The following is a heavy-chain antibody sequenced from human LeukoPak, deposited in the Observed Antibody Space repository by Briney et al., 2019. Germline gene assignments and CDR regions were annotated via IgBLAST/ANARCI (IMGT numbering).Heavy chain of an antibody. Sequence: GGSLRLSCAASGFTVSSNYMSWVRQAPGKGLEWVSVIYSGGSTYYADSVKGRFTISRDNSKNTLYLQMNSLRAEDTAVYYCASKTIMYGSGSPPGLYYYYYYMDVWGKGTTVTVSS. V-gene: IGHV3-66*02. CDR3: ASKTIMYGSGSPPGLYYYYYYMDV. CDR2: IYSGGST. D-gene: IGHD3-10*01. CDR1: GFTVSSNY. J-gene: IGHJ6*03.